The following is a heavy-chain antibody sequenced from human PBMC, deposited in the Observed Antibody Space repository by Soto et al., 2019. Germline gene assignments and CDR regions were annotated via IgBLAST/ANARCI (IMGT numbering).Heavy chain of an antibody. D-gene: IGHD5-18*01. CDR1: GFTFSSYA. V-gene: IGHV3-23*01. CDR3: ARVRYSYGLNFDY. Sequence: GGSLRLSCAASGFTFSSYAMSWVRQAPGKGLEWVSAISGSGGSTYYADSVKGRFTISRDNSKNTLYLQMNSLRAEDTAVYYCARVRYSYGLNFDYWGQGTLVTVSS. CDR2: ISGSGGST. J-gene: IGHJ4*02.